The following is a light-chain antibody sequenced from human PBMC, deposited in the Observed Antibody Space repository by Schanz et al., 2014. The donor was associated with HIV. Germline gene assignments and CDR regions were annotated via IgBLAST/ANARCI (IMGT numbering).Light chain of an antibody. CDR1: QSISSTY. CDR2: DAS. V-gene: IGKV3-20*01. Sequence: EIVLTQSPGTLSLSPGEGATLSCRASQSISSTYLAWYQQRPGQAPRLLIYDASSRATGVPDRFSGSGSGTDFTLTISSLQSEDFAVYYCQQYDSWPPYTFGQGTKLEIK. J-gene: IGKJ2*01. CDR3: QQYDSWPPYT.